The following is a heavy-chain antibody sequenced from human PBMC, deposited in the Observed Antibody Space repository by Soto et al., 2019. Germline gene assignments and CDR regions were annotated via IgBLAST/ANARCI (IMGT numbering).Heavy chain of an antibody. CDR3: VSTKRYSGSSNYFDY. CDR1: GGSISSYY. CDR2: IYTGGST. D-gene: IGHD1-26*01. V-gene: IGHV4-4*07. J-gene: IGHJ4*02. Sequence: SETLSLTCTVSGGSISSYYWSWIRQPAGKGLEWIGRIYTGGSTNYNPSLKSRVTMSVDTSKNQFSLKLSSVTAADTAVYYCVSTKRYSGSSNYFDYWGQGTLVTVSS.